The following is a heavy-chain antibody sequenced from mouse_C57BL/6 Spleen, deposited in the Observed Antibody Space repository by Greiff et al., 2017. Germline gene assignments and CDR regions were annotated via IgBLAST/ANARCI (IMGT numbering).Heavy chain of an antibody. CDR3: ASRAYYGSSYGDWYFDV. V-gene: IGHV1-50*01. Sequence: VQLQQPGAELVKPGASVTLSCKASGYTFTSYWMQWVKQRPGQGLEWIGEIDPSDSYTNYNQKFKGKATLTVDTSSSTAYMQLSSLTSEDSAVYYCASRAYYGSSYGDWYFDVWGTGTTVTVSS. D-gene: IGHD1-1*01. CDR1: GYTFTSYW. J-gene: IGHJ1*03. CDR2: IDPSDSYT.